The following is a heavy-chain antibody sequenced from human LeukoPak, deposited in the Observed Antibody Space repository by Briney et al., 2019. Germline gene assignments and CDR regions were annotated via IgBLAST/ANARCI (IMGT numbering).Heavy chain of an antibody. CDR1: GFTFSSYA. D-gene: IGHD3-22*01. CDR3: AKHPLTYYYDSSGYYLYYFDY. J-gene: IGHJ4*02. V-gene: IGHV3-23*01. CDR2: ISGSGGST. Sequence: TGGSLRLSCAASGFTFSSYAMSWVRQAPGKGLEGVSAISGSGGSTYYADSVKGRFTISRDNSKNTLYLQMNSLRAEDTAVYYCAKHPLTYYYDSSGYYLYYFDYWGQGTLVTVSS.